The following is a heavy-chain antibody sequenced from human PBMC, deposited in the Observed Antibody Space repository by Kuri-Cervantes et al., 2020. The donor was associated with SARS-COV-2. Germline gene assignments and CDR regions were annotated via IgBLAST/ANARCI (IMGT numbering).Heavy chain of an antibody. CDR3: AKDPVGGDLSLYPYYFDY. J-gene: IGHJ4*02. Sequence: GESLKISCAASGCTFSDYYMSWVRQAPGKGLEWVAVISYDGSNKYYADSVKGRFTISSDNSNNTLYLQMNSLKAEDTAVYYCAKDPVGGDLSLYPYYFDYWGQGTQVTVSS. V-gene: IGHV3-30*07. D-gene: IGHD3-16*02. CDR1: GCTFSDYY. CDR2: ISYDGSNK.